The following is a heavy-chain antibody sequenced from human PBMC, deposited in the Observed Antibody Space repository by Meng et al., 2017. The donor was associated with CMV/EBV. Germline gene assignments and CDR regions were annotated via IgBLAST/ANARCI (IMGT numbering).Heavy chain of an antibody. Sequence: QGQVVQSGGEVKEPGSPVKVSCKAFGGTFSSYAISWVRQAPGQGLEWMGGIIPIFGTANYAQKFQGRVTITADESTSTAYMELSSLRSEDTAVYYCARARGRVVVVAPFDYWGQGTLVTVSS. CDR2: IIPIFGTA. J-gene: IGHJ4*02. CDR1: GGTFSSYA. V-gene: IGHV1-69*12. D-gene: IGHD2-15*01. CDR3: ARARGRVVVVAPFDY.